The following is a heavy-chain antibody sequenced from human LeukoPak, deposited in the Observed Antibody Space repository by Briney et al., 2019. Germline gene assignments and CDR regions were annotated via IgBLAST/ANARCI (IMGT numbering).Heavy chain of an antibody. Sequence: PGGSLRLSCAASGFTFSSYGMHWVRQAPGKGLEWVAFIRYDGSNKYYADSVKGRFTISRDNSKNTLYLQMNSLRAEDTAVYYCARYCSSTSCPGLNYWGQGTLVTVSS. V-gene: IGHV3-30*02. CDR3: ARYCSSTSCPGLNY. CDR2: IRYDGSNK. D-gene: IGHD2-2*01. CDR1: GFTFSSYG. J-gene: IGHJ4*02.